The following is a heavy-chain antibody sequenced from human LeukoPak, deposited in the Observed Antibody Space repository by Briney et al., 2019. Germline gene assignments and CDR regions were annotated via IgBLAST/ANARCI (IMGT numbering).Heavy chain of an antibody. CDR2: IWYDGSNK. V-gene: IGHV3-33*01. Sequence: GGSLRLSCAASGFTFSSYGMHWVRQAPGKGLEWVAVIWYDGSNKYYADSVKGRFTISRDNSKNTLYLQMNSLRAEDTAVYYCARGVVTVPLYYFDFWGQGTLVTVSS. J-gene: IGHJ4*02. CDR3: ARGVVTVPLYYFDF. CDR1: GFTFSSYG. D-gene: IGHD2-21*02.